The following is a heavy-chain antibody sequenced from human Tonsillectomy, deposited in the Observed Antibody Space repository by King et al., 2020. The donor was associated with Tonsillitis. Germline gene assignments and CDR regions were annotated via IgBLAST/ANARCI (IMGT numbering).Heavy chain of an antibody. CDR1: GYTFTGYY. V-gene: IGHV1-2*02. D-gene: IGHD3-9*01. J-gene: IGHJ4*02. CDR2: MNPNSGGT. CDR3: ARDWYYDILTGYPDY. Sequence: VQMVESGAEVKKPGASVKVSCKASGYTFTGYYMHWVRQAPGQGLEWMGWMNPNSGGTNYAQKFQGRVTMTRDTSISTAYMELSRLRSDDTAVYYCARDWYYDILTGYPDYWGQGTLVTVSS.